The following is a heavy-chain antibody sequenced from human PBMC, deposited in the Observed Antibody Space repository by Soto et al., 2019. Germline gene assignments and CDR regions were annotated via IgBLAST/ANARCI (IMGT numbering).Heavy chain of an antibody. Sequence: GGSLRLSCAASGFTFSIYAISWVRQAPGKGLEWVSAISGNGGTTYYTDSVRGRFTFSRDNSKNTLYLQMSSLRAEDTAVYYCVTSADSSGWYRHDYWGQGTLVTVLL. CDR3: VTSADSSGWYRHDY. J-gene: IGHJ4*02. CDR1: GFTFSIYA. CDR2: ISGNGGTT. V-gene: IGHV3-23*01. D-gene: IGHD6-19*01.